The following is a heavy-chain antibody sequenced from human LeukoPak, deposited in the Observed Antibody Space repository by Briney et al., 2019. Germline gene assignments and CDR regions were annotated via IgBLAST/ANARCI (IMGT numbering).Heavy chain of an antibody. V-gene: IGHV3-33*01. CDR3: ARGLCGGDCYDY. CDR1: GFTFSSYG. Sequence: PGGSLRLSCAASGFTFSSYGMHWVRQAPGKGLEWVAVIWYDGSNKYYADSVKGRFTISRDNSKNSLYLQMNSLRAEDTAVYYCARGLCGGDCYDYWGQGTLVTVSS. J-gene: IGHJ4*02. D-gene: IGHD2-21*01. CDR2: IWYDGSNK.